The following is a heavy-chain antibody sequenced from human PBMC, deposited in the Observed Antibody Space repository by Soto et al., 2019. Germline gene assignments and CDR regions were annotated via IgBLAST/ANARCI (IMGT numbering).Heavy chain of an antibody. CDR2: IKLDGSVK. V-gene: IGHV3-7*03. CDR1: GFTFSDYW. J-gene: IGHJ4*02. D-gene: IGHD2-2*01. CDR3: VKDGGYCSSSSCYAPRNHYFDS. Sequence: EMQLVESGGGLVQPGGSLRVSCAASGFTFSDYWMSWVRQAPGKGPEWVANIKLDGSVKQYVDSVRGRFTISRDNSKNSLFLQMNSLAAADTAVYYCVKDGGYCSSSSCYAPRNHYFDSWGQGTLVTVSS.